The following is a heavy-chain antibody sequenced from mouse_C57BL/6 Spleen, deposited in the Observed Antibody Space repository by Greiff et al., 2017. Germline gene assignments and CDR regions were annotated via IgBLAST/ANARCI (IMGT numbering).Heavy chain of an antibody. CDR1: GYAFSSSW. V-gene: IGHV1-82*01. CDR2: IYPGDGDT. D-gene: IGHD1-1*01. Sequence: QVQLKQSGPELVKPGASVKISCKASGYAFSSSWMNWVKQRPGKGLEWIGRIYPGDGDTNYNGKFKGKATLTADKSSSTAYMQLSSLTSEDSAVYFCARDYGSSYVGYFDVWGTGSTGTVSS. J-gene: IGHJ1*03. CDR3: ARDYGSSYVGYFDV.